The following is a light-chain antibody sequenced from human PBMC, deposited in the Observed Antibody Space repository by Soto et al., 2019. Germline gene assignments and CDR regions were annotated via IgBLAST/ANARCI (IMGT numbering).Light chain of an antibody. J-gene: IGKJ4*01. CDR1: QDIKNY. V-gene: IGKV1-33*01. CDR3: QQYDNLWLT. CDR2: DAS. Sequence: DIQMTQSPSSLSASVGDKVTITCQASQDIKNYLNWYQHKPGKAPKLLIYDASNLETGVPSRFSGSGSGTDFTFTISSLQPEDIATYYCQQYDNLWLTFGGGTKVEI.